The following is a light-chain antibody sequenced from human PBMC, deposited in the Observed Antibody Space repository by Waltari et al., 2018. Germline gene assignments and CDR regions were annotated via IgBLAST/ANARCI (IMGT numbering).Light chain of an antibody. Sequence: EVALTKSPGTLSSSPGETVSLPCRASHNINNNYLAWYQQRPGQSPRLLMYSISNRAPGIPDRFWGSGSGTDFTLTISRLEPEDFAVYYCQQYGNAPITFGQGTR. J-gene: IGKJ5*01. V-gene: IGKV3-20*01. CDR1: HNINNNY. CDR2: SIS. CDR3: QQYGNAPIT.